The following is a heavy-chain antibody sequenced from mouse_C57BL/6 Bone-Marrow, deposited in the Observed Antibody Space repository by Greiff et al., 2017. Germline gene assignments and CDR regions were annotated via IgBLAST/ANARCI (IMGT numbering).Heavy chain of an antibody. Sequence: EVKLMESGGGLVQPGGSLKLSCAASGFTFSDYYMYWVRQTPEKRLEWVAYISNGGGSTYYPDTVKGRFTISRDNAKNTLYLQMSRLKSEDTAMYYCAIRTGTGAMDYWGQGTSVTVSS. CDR1: GFTFSDYY. V-gene: IGHV5-12*01. J-gene: IGHJ4*01. CDR2: ISNGGGST. CDR3: AIRTGTGAMDY. D-gene: IGHD4-1*01.